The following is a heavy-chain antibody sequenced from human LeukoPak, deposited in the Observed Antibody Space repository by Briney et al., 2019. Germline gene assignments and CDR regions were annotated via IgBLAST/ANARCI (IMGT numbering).Heavy chain of an antibody. Sequence: TGGSLRLSCAASGFTFSSYGMHWVRQAPGKGLEWVAVVSYDGSDKYYPDSVKGRFTISRDNSQNTLYMEMNNLRAEDTAVYYCAKDTGHCSGSSCSYLDYWGQGTLVTVSS. V-gene: IGHV3-30*18. CDR3: AKDTGHCSGSSCSYLDY. CDR1: GFTFSSYG. CDR2: VSYDGSDK. J-gene: IGHJ4*02. D-gene: IGHD2-15*01.